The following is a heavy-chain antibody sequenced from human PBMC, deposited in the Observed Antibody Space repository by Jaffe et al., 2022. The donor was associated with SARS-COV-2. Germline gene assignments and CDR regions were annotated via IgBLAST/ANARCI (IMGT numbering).Heavy chain of an antibody. CDR2: IYSDGST. CDR1: GFTVSSNY. CDR3: AREVTYAFDI. D-gene: IGHD2-21*02. Sequence: EVQVVETGGGLIQPGGSLRLSCAASGFTVSSNYMNWVRQAPGKGLEWVSVIYSDGSTYYADSVKGRFTVSRDNSKNTLYLQMNSLRAEDTAVYYCAREVTYAFDIWGQGTMVIVSS. V-gene: IGHV3-53*02. J-gene: IGHJ3*02.